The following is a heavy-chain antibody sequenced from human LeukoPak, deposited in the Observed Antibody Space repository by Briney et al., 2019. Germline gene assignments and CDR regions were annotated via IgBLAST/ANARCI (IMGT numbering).Heavy chain of an antibody. CDR3: ARSPRGLGKNAVDT. CDR2: LYPGDSET. D-gene: IGHD3-16*01. J-gene: IGHJ3*02. Sequence: GESLNIPCKGFDYSFTRYTIAWVRQMPGKGLDWMGILYPGDSETRTSPSFQGQVHNSAANSISTAYLQWTSLEPSDTGMYYCARSPRGLGKNAVDTWGQGKMVTVSS. CDR1: DYSFTRYT. V-gene: IGHV5-51*01.